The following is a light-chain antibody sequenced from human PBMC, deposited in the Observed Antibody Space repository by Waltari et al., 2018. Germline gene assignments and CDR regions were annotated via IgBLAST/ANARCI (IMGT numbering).Light chain of an antibody. CDR1: QSITKRY. J-gene: IGKJ2*01. CDR2: GAS. Sequence: VLTQSPGTLSLSPGERAIFSCRASQSITKRYFAWYQQKPGQAPRLLIYGASSRAPGIPDRFSGSGSGTDFTLTISRLEPEDFAVYYCQQYGSSIMYTFGQGTKLEIK. CDR3: QQYGSSIMYT. V-gene: IGKV3-20*01.